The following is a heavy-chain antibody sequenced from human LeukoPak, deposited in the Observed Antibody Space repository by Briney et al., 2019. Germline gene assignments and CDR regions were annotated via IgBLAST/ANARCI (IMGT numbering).Heavy chain of an antibody. D-gene: IGHD4-23*01. Sequence: ETLSLTCTVSGGSISSSSYYWGWIRQPPGKGLEWVSSISSSSSYIYYADSVKGRFTISRDNAKNSLYLQMNSLRAEDTAVYYCAREVITPWGQGTMVTVSS. CDR3: AREVITP. CDR1: GGSISSSS. J-gene: IGHJ3*01. V-gene: IGHV3-21*01. CDR2: ISSSSSYI.